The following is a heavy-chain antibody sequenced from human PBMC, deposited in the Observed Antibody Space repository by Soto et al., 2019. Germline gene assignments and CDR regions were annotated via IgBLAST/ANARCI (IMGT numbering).Heavy chain of an antibody. CDR1: GGSISSGDYY. Sequence: SETLSLTCTVSGGSISSGDYYWSWIRQPPGKGLEWIGYTYYSGSTYYNPSLKSRVTISVDTPKNQFSLKLSSVTAADTAVYYCARESPNVTPSYWGQGTLVTVSS. CDR2: TYYSGST. CDR3: ARESPNVTPSY. J-gene: IGHJ4*02. V-gene: IGHV4-30-4*01. D-gene: IGHD2-8*01.